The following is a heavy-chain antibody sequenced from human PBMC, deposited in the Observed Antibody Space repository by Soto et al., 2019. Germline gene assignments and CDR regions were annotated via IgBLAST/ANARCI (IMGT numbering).Heavy chain of an antibody. CDR3: AGGVRYFDWSYAFDI. D-gene: IGHD3-9*01. CDR1: GGSFIGYY. J-gene: IGHJ3*02. Sequence: SETLSLTCAVYGGSFIGYYWSWIRQPPGKGLEWIGEINHSGSTNYNPSLKSRVTISVDTSKNQFSLKLSSVTAADTAVYYCAGGVRYFDWSYAFDIWGQGTMVTVSS. V-gene: IGHV4-34*01. CDR2: INHSGST.